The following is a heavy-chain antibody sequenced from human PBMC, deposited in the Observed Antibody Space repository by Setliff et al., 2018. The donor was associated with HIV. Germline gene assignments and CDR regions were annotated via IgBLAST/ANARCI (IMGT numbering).Heavy chain of an antibody. CDR3: ARGGLSGDYIFGFDY. Sequence: GASVKVSCKASGYTFTSYGISWVRQAPGQGLEWMGWISAYNGNTNYAQKRQGRVTMTTDTSTSTAYMELRSLRSDDTAVYYCARGGLSGDYIFGFDYWGQRTLVTVSS. D-gene: IGHD4-17*01. V-gene: IGHV1-18*01. CDR2: ISAYNGNT. J-gene: IGHJ4*02. CDR1: GYTFTSYG.